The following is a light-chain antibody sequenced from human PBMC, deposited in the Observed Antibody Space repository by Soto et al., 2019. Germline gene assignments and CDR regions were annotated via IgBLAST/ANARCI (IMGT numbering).Light chain of an antibody. CDR2: DAS. V-gene: IGKV3-15*01. CDR1: QSVSSN. J-gene: IGKJ1*01. Sequence: EIVLTRSPATLSVSPGERATLSCGAGQSVSSNLAWYQQKPGQAPRLLIFDASTRATGIPARFSGSGSGTEFTLTISSLQSEDFAVYYCQQYNNWPRTFGQGTKVDIK. CDR3: QQYNNWPRT.